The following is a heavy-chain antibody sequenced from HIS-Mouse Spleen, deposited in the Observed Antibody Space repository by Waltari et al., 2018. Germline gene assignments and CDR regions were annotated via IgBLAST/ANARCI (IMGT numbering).Heavy chain of an antibody. CDR2: IYYSGST. V-gene: IGHV4-39*07. CDR1: GGSIRSSSYY. Sequence: QLQLQESGPGLVKPSETLSLTCTVSGGSIRSSSYYWGCIRQPPGKGLEWIGGIYYSGSTSDNPSLKSRVTISVDTSKNQFSLKLSSVTAADTAVYYCAREIPYSSSWYDWYFDLWGRGTLVTVSS. J-gene: IGHJ2*01. D-gene: IGHD6-13*01. CDR3: AREIPYSSSWYDWYFDL.